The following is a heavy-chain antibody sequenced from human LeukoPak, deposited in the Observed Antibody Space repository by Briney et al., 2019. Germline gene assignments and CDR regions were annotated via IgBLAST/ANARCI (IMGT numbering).Heavy chain of an antibody. CDR1: GFSFGDHY. CDR2: ISGSGSTI. V-gene: IGHV3-11*01. Sequence: GGSLRLSCAASGFSFGDHYMGWIRQAPGKGLEWVSYISGSGSTIYYAASVRGRFTISRDNAKNSLYLQMNSLRAEDTAIYYCAREGITIFGVANSNWFDPWGQGTLVTVSS. J-gene: IGHJ5*02. CDR3: AREGITIFGVANSNWFDP. D-gene: IGHD3-3*01.